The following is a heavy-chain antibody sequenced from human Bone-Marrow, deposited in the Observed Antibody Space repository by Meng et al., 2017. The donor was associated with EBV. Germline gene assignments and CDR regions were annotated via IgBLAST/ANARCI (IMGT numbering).Heavy chain of an antibody. V-gene: IGHV4-61*01. CDR2: IYYSGST. CDR3: ARDNVDTAMVPH. CDR1: GGSVSSGSYY. J-gene: IGHJ4*02. Sequence: QGQLQESGPGLVKPSETLSLTCTVSGGSVSSGSYYWSWIRQPPGKGLEWIGYIYYSGSTNYNPSLKSRVTISVDTSKNQFSLKLSPVTAADTAVYYCARDNVDTAMVPHWGQGTLVTVSS. D-gene: IGHD5-18*01.